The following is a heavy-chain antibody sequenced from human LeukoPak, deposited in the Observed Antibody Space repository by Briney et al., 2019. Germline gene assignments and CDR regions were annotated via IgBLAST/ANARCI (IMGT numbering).Heavy chain of an antibody. D-gene: IGHD1-20*01. V-gene: IGHV4-39*07. CDR2: IHSSGST. CDR1: GGSIGSSNYY. J-gene: IGHJ4*02. Sequence: SETLSLTCTVSGGSIGSSNYYWGWIRQPPGKGLEWIGNIHSSGSTYYNPSLKSRVTISIHTSSNQFSLKLNSVTAADTAVFYCARGGYYNWDFDYWGQGTLGTVSS. CDR3: ARGGYYNWDFDY.